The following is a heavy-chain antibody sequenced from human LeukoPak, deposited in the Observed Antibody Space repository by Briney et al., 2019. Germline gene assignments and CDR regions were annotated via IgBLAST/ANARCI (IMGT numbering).Heavy chain of an antibody. Sequence: PSQTLSLTCAVSGGSISSGGYSWSWIRQPPGKGLEWIGYIYHSGSTYYNPSLKSRVTISVDRSKNQFSLKLSSVTAADTAVYYCARGGYDSSGYYPREIYFDYWGQGTLVTVSS. J-gene: IGHJ4*02. CDR1: GGSISSGGYS. CDR3: ARGGYDSSGYYPREIYFDY. CDR2: IYHSGST. V-gene: IGHV4-30-2*01. D-gene: IGHD3-22*01.